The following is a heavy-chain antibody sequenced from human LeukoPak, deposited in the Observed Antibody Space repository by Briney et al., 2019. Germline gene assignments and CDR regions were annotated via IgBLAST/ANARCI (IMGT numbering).Heavy chain of an antibody. CDR2: IYYSGST. CDR1: GGSINNYY. CDR3: ARVGLPEWYFGV. V-gene: IGHV4-59*01. Sequence: PSETLSFTCAVSGGSINNYYWSWIRQPPGKGLEWIGYIYYSGSTNYNPSLKSRVTISVDTSKNQFSLKLMSVTAADTAVYYCARVGLPEWYFGVWGRGTLVIVSS. D-gene: IGHD3-10*01. J-gene: IGHJ2*01.